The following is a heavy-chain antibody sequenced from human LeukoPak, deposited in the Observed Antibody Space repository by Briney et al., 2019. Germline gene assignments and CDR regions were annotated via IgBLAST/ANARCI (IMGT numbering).Heavy chain of an antibody. CDR1: GFSFSSYA. CDR2: ISGSGGTT. CDR3: AGARAATPPVPDY. J-gene: IGHJ4*02. V-gene: IGHV3-23*01. D-gene: IGHD2-15*01. Sequence: PGGSPRLSCAASGFSFSSYAMSWVRQAPGKGLEWVSGISGSGGTTYYADSVKGRFTISRDNSKNTLYLQMNSLRAEDTAVYYCAGARAATPPVPDYWGQGTLVTVSS.